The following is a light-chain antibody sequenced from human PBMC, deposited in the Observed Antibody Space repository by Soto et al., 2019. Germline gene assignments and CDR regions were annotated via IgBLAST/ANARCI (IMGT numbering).Light chain of an antibody. CDR3: SSYAGSNIVV. Sequence: QSVLIQPPSVSGTPGQRVTITCSGSRSNIGTKTVNWYQKLPGSAPKLLIYDNNQRPSGVPDRFSGSKSGNTASLTVSGLQAEDEADYYCSSYAGSNIVVFGGGTKLTVL. V-gene: IGLV1-44*01. CDR1: RSNIGTKT. CDR2: DNN. J-gene: IGLJ2*01.